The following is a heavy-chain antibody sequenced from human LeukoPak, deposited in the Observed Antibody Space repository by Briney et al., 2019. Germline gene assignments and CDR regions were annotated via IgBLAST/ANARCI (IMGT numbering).Heavy chain of an antibody. CDR3: ARDWGYYYYYGMDV. Sequence: GGSLRLSCAASGFTFSSYSMNWVRQAPGKGLEWVSSISSSSSYIYYADSVKGRFTISRDNAKNSLYLQMNSLRAEDTAVYYCARDWGYYYYYGMDVWGQGTTVTVSS. J-gene: IGHJ6*02. D-gene: IGHD3-16*01. V-gene: IGHV3-21*01. CDR2: ISSSSSYI. CDR1: GFTFSSYS.